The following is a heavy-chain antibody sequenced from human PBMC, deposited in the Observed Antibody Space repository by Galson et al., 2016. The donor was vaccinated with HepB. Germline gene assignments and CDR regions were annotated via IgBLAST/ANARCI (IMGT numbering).Heavy chain of an antibody. CDR3: ARDQEKHGWRSFFDP. Sequence: SVKVSCKASGYTFTSYSLHWVRQAPGQRPEWIGWIDLANGNTKYVPKLGGRITVTRDTSAKTAYMELRRLRSDDTALYFCARDQEKHGWRSFFDPWGQGTLLIVSS. V-gene: IGHV1-3*01. D-gene: IGHD3-16*01. CDR2: IDLANGNT. J-gene: IGHJ5*02. CDR1: GYTFTSYS.